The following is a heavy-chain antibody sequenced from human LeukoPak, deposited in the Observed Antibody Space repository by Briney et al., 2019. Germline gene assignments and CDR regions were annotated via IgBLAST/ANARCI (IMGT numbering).Heavy chain of an antibody. D-gene: IGHD1-26*01. Sequence: ASVKVSCKASGYTFTSYGISWVRQAPGQGLEWMGWISAYNGNTNYAQKLQGRVTMTTDTSTSTAYMKLRSLRSDDTAVYYCARERVGATKSGFDYWGQGTLVTVSS. CDR2: ISAYNGNT. CDR3: ARERVGATKSGFDY. V-gene: IGHV1-18*01. J-gene: IGHJ4*02. CDR1: GYTFTSYG.